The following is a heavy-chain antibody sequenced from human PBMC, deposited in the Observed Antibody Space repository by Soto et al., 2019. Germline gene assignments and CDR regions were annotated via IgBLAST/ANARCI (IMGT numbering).Heavy chain of an antibody. Sequence: QVQLVQSGAEVKKPGASVKVSCKASGYTFTSYGISWVRQAPGQGLEWMGWISAYDGNTNYAQKLQGRVTMTTDTSTSTAYMELRSLRSDDTAVYYCARAKEDGDFPAYGDYWGQGTLVTVSS. CDR2: ISAYDGNT. CDR1: GYTFTSYG. J-gene: IGHJ4*02. CDR3: ARAKEDGDFPAYGDY. V-gene: IGHV1-18*01. D-gene: IGHD4-17*01.